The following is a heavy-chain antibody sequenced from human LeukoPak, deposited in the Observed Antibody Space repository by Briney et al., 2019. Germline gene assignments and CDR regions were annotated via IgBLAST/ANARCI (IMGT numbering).Heavy chain of an antibody. Sequence: PSETLSLTCTVSGGSISSYYWSWIRPPAGKGLEWNGRIYTSGSTNYNPSLKSRVTMSVDTSKNQFSLKLSSVTAADTAVYYCARGIYCSSTSCYYYYYYMDVWGKGTTVTVSS. CDR3: ARGIYCSSTSCYYYYYYMDV. V-gene: IGHV4-4*07. J-gene: IGHJ6*03. CDR1: GGSISSYY. D-gene: IGHD2-2*01. CDR2: IYTSGST.